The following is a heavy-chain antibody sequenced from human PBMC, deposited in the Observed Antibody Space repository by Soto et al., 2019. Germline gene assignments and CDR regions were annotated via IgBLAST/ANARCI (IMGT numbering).Heavy chain of an antibody. Sequence: SETLSLTCTVSGASISKYYWNWIRQPPGKGLEWIGYFYYTGSTNYNPSLESRLTMSVDMSKNHFSLKLTSVTAADTAVYYCAGGTDGKKVAYWGQGTLVTVSS. CDR3: AGGTDGKKVAY. CDR1: GASISKYY. V-gene: IGHV4-59*01. J-gene: IGHJ4*02. D-gene: IGHD5-12*01. CDR2: FYYTGST.